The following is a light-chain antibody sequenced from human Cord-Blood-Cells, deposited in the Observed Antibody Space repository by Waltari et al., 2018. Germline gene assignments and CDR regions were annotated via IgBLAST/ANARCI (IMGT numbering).Light chain of an antibody. Sequence: QSALTQPASVSGSPGQSITISCTGTSSDVGGYNSVSWYQHHPAKAPKLMIYDVSKRPSGVSNRFSGSKSGNTASLTISGLQAEDEADYYCSSYTSSSTLVFGGGTKLTVL. CDR1: SSDVGGYNS. J-gene: IGLJ2*01. CDR2: DVS. CDR3: SSYTSSSTLV. V-gene: IGLV2-14*03.